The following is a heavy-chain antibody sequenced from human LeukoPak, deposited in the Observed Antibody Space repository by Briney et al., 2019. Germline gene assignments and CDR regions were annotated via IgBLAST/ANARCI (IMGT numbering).Heavy chain of an antibody. CDR2: INPSGGST. J-gene: IGHJ6*03. CDR1: GYTFTSYY. CDR3: ARDSYNWNDYYYYYYMDV. V-gene: IGHV1-46*01. D-gene: IGHD1-20*01. Sequence: ASVKVSCKASGYTFTSYYMHWVRQAPGQGLEGMGIINPSGGSTSYAQKFQGRVTMTRDMSTSTVYMELGSLRSEDTAVYYCARDSYNWNDYYYYYYMDVWGKGTTVTVSS.